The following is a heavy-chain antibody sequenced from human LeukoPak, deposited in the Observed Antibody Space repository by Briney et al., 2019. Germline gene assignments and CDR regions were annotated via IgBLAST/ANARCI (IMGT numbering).Heavy chain of an antibody. Sequence: GGSLRLSCAASGFTFSSYAMSWVRQAPGKGLEWVSAISGSGGSTYYADSVKGRFTIPRDNSKNTLYPQMNSLRAEDTAVYYCAKDFLSRGYYDAFDIWGQGTMVTVSS. J-gene: IGHJ3*02. CDR2: ISGSGGST. D-gene: IGHD3-22*01. CDR1: GFTFSSYA. V-gene: IGHV3-23*01. CDR3: AKDFLSRGYYDAFDI.